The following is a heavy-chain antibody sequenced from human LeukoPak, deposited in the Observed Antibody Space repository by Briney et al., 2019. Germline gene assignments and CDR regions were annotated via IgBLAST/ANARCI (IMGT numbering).Heavy chain of an antibody. CDR2: LRPDGSDK. CDR1: GFTFSDYW. CDR3: ARDAYDDASES. J-gene: IGHJ5*02. Sequence: GGSLRLSCTGSGFTFSDYWMTWARQAPGKGLEWVANLRPDGSDKYYVDSVKGRFTISRDNAKKLVYLQMSSLRAEDTAVYYCARDAYDDASESWGQGTLVTVSS. V-gene: IGHV3-7*01. D-gene: IGHD3-3*01.